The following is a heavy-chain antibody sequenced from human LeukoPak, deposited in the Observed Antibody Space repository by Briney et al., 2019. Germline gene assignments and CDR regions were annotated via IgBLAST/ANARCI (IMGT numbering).Heavy chain of an antibody. CDR2: ISAYNGNT. J-gene: IGHJ4*02. CDR1: GCTFTSYG. V-gene: IGHV1-18*01. D-gene: IGHD3-22*01. Sequence: ASVKVPCKASGCTFTSYGISWVRQAPGQGLEWMGWISAYNGNTNYAQKLQGRVTMTTDTSTSTAYMELSSLRSEDTAVYYCARAYYHDSSDYYFPLDYWGQGTLVTVSS. CDR3: ARAYYHDSSDYYFPLDY.